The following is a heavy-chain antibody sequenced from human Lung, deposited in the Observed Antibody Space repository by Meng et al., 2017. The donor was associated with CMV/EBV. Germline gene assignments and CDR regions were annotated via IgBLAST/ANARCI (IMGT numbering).Heavy chain of an antibody. CDR3: VREILAPINYYFDS. CDR2: IFYTGST. D-gene: IGHD3-10*01. CDR1: GVSLRRADYS. J-gene: IGHJ4*02. Sequence: SGVSLRRADYSLSWIRQPPVKGLEWVGYIFYTGSTSYNPSLKSRLSISMDTSKNQFSLKLRSLTAADTAIYYCVREILAPINYYFDSWGQGTLVTVSS. V-gene: IGHV4-30-4*01.